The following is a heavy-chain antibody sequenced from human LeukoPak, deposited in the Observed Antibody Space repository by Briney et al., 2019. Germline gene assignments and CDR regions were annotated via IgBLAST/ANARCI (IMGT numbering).Heavy chain of an antibody. CDR1: GGSISSSSYY. CDR3: ARRALTMVRGVDYFDY. V-gene: IGHV4-39*01. J-gene: IGHJ4*02. Sequence: PSETLSLTCTVSGGSISSSSYYWGWIRQPPGKGLEWIGSIYYSGSTYYNPSLKSRVTISVDTSKNQFSLKLSSVTAADTAVYYCARRALTMVRGVDYFDYWGQGTLATVSS. D-gene: IGHD3-10*01. CDR2: IYYSGST.